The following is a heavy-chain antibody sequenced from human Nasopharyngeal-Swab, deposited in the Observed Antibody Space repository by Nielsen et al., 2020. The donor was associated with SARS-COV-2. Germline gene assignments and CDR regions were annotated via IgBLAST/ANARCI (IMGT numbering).Heavy chain of an antibody. Sequence: VRQAPGKGLEWVSVIYSGGSTYYADSVKGRFTISRDNSKNTLYLQMNSLRAEDTAVYYCASPWAYSSSWYSYFQHRGQGTLVTVSS. CDR3: ASPWAYSSSWYSYFQH. V-gene: IGHV3-53*01. D-gene: IGHD6-13*01. CDR2: IYSGGST. J-gene: IGHJ1*01.